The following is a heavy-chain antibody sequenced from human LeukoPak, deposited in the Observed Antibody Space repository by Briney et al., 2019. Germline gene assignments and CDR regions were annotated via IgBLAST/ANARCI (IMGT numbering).Heavy chain of an antibody. Sequence: PGGSLRLSCAASGFTFSTYSMNWVRQAPGKGLEWVSSISGTSSYIYYADSVKGRFTISRDNAKNSLSLQMNSLRAEDTAVYYCARDTPGGNGPADAFDIWGQGTMVTVSS. CDR1: GFTFSTYS. D-gene: IGHD4-23*01. CDR3: ARDTPGGNGPADAFDI. V-gene: IGHV3-21*04. CDR2: ISGTSSYI. J-gene: IGHJ3*02.